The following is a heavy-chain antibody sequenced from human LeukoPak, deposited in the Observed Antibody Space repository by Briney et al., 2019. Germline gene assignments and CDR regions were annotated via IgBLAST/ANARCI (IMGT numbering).Heavy chain of an antibody. CDR2: ISGSGGST. CDR1: GFTFSNYW. D-gene: IGHD6-13*01. V-gene: IGHV3-23*01. CDR3: AKSIHSSSWLFDY. Sequence: GGSLRLSCAASGFTFSNYWMTWVRQAPGKGLEWVSAISGSGGSTYYADSVKGRFTISRDNSKNTLYLQMNSLRAEDTAVYYCAKSIHSSSWLFDYWGQGTLVTVSS. J-gene: IGHJ4*02.